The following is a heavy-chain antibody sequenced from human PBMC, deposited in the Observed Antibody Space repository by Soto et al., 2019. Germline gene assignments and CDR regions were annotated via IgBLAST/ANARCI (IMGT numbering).Heavy chain of an antibody. CDR3: VFSSSWRKRDY. J-gene: IGHJ4*02. Sequence: SETLSLTCAVYGGSFSGYYWSWIRQPPGKGLEWIGEINHSGSTNYNPSLKSRVTISVDTSKNQFSLKLSSVTAADTAVYYCVFSSSWRKRDYWGQGTLVTVSS. CDR2: INHSGST. CDR1: GGSFSGYY. V-gene: IGHV4-34*01. D-gene: IGHD6-13*01.